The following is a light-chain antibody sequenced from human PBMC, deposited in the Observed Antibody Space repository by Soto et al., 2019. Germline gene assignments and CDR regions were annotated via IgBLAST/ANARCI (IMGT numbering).Light chain of an antibody. J-gene: IGKJ1*01. CDR1: QSVGSN. Sequence: IVMTQSPATLSVSPGERATHSCRASQSVGSNLAWYQQKPDQAPRLLIYGASTRATGIPARFSGSGSGTEFTLTISSLQPEDFATYYCQQSYSTPRTFGQGTKVDIK. CDR2: GAS. V-gene: IGKV3-15*01. CDR3: QQSYSTPRT.